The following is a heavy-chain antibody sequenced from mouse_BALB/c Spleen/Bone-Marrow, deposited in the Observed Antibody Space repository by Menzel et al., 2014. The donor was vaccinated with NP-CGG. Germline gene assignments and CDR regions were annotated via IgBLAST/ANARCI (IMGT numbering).Heavy chain of an antibody. CDR2: IDPANGNT. V-gene: IGHV14-3*02. J-gene: IGHJ1*01. Sequence: VQLQQSGAELVKPGASVKLSCTASGFNIKDTYMHWVKQRPEQGLEWIGRIDPANGNTKYDPKFQGKATITAYTSSNTAYLQLSSLTSDDTAVYYCATKITDWYFDVWGAGTTVTVSS. CDR1: GFNIKDTY. CDR3: ATKITDWYFDV. D-gene: IGHD2-4*01.